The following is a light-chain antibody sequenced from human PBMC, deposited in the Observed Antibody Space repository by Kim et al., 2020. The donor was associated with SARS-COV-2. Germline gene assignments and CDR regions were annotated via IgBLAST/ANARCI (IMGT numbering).Light chain of an antibody. V-gene: IGKV3-20*01. CDR3: QQYGSSPLT. CDR2: GAS. J-gene: IGKJ4*01. CDR1: QSVSSSY. Sequence: SHEERAPLSCRASQSVSSSYLAWYQQKPGQAPRLLIYGASSRATGIPDRFSGSGSGTDFTLTISRLEPEDFAVYYCQQYGSSPLTFGGGTKVDIK.